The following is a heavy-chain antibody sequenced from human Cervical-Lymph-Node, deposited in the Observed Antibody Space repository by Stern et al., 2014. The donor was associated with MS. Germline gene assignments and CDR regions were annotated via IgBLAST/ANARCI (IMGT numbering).Heavy chain of an antibody. J-gene: IGHJ4*02. CDR3: ARDTSSPERSDW. CDR1: GFTVSRDY. V-gene: IGHV3-53*01. Sequence: VQLVQSGGGVIQPGGSLRLSCTASGFTVSRDYMTWVRQAPGKGLEWVSLIMNVGSTFYTDSVKGRFTISRDDSKNTVYLHMTSLRAEDTAMYYCARDTSSPERSDWWGQGTLVTVSS. CDR2: IMNVGST. D-gene: IGHD1-1*01.